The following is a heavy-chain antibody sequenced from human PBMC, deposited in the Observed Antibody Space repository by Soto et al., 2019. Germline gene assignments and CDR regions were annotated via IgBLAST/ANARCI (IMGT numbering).Heavy chain of an antibody. CDR2: IYYSGST. J-gene: IGHJ4*02. D-gene: IGHD6-19*01. Sequence: PSETLSLTCTVSGGSISSYYWSWIRQPPGKGLEWIGYIYYSGSTNYNPSLKSRVTISVDTSKNQFSLKLSSVTAADTAVYYCARYSSGWYSGEYYFDYWGQGTLVTVSS. CDR1: GGSISSYY. V-gene: IGHV4-59*01. CDR3: ARYSSGWYSGEYYFDY.